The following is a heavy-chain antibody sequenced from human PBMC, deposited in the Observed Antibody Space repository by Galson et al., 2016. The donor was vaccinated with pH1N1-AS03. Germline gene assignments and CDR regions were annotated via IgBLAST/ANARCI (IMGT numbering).Heavy chain of an antibody. D-gene: IGHD3-22*01. CDR2: VSHDGNT. Sequence: SETLSFTCSVSGGSITTDYWNWIRQPPGKGLEWIGYVSHDGNTNYNPSLYSRVTMSVDTSKNQFSLKLNSVSAADTAVYYCARMRVVAASDTSGYYYFDFWGQGAQVTVSS. CDR3: ARMRVVAASDTSGYYYFDF. V-gene: IGHV4-59*08. CDR1: GGSITTDY. J-gene: IGHJ4*02.